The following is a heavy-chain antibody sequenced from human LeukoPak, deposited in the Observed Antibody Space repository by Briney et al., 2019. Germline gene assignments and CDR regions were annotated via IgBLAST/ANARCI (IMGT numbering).Heavy chain of an antibody. CDR2: ISYGGDDGSNI. J-gene: IGHJ6*02. V-gene: IGHV3-30-3*01. D-gene: IGHD2-15*01. Sequence: GGSLRLSCAVSRFTFTSYAMHWVRQAPGKGLEWVAVISYGGDDGSNIYYADFVKGRFTISRDNSKSTLYLQMNSLRAEDTAVYYCARLPIGASSGGSSYYYYGMDVWGQGTTVTVSS. CDR1: RFTFTSYA. CDR3: ARLPIGASSGGSSYYYYGMDV.